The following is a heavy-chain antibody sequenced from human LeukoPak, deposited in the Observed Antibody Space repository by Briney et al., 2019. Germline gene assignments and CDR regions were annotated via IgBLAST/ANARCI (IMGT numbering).Heavy chain of an antibody. V-gene: IGHV3-30*02. CDR2: IRSDGSNK. D-gene: IGHD4-23*01. CDR3: AIEVTGGNPRFDP. CDR1: GFSFSSYG. J-gene: IGHJ5*02. Sequence: GGSLRLSCAGSGFSFSSYGMHWVRQAPGKGLEWMAFIRSDGSNKYYADSVKGRFTISRDNSKNTLFLRMNSLRVDDTALYYCAIEVTGGNPRFDPWGQGTLVTVSS.